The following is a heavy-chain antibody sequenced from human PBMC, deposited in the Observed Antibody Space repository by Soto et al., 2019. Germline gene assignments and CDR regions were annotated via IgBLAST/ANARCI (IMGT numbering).Heavy chain of an antibody. CDR2: IMPMFGTE. J-gene: IGHJ3*02. CDR3: AIDSPHRVDAFDI. CDR1: GGTFSRFS. Sequence: QVQLVQSGAEVKKPGSSVKVSCKASGGTFSRFSFNWVRQAPGQGLEWMGGIMPMFGTEKYAQKFQDKVTLTADPSTGTAYMELGRLTSEDTAVYYCAIDSPHRVDAFDIWGQGTLVTVSS. D-gene: IGHD2-15*01. V-gene: IGHV1-69*12.